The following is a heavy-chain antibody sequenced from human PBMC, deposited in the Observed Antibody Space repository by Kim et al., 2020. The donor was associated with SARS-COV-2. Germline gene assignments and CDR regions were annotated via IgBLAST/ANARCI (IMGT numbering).Heavy chain of an antibody. V-gene: IGHV4-59*01. CDR3: ARDKAVAGTRWFDP. Sequence: SETLSLTCTVSGGSISSYYWSWIRQPPGKGLEWIGYIYYSGSTNYNPSLKSRVTILVDTSKNQFSLKLSSVTAADTAVYYCARDKAVAGTRWFDPWGQGTLVTVSS. D-gene: IGHD6-19*01. CDR2: IYYSGST. CDR1: GGSISSYY. J-gene: IGHJ5*02.